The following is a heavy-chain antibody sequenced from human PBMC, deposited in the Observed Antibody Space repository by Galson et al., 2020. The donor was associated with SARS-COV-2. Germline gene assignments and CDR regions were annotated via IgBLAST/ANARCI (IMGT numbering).Heavy chain of an antibody. J-gene: IGHJ4*02. CDR2: IYSGGNT. CDR3: ARDLRYWAGDFDY. V-gene: IGHV3-53*01. D-gene: IGHD3-10*01. Sequence: GGSLRLSCAASGFTISDNYMSWVRQAPGKGLEWVSVIYSGGNTYYADSVRGRFTVSRDNSKNTLYLQMNSLTAEDTAVYYCARDLRYWAGDFDYWGQGTLVTVSS. CDR1: GFTISDNY.